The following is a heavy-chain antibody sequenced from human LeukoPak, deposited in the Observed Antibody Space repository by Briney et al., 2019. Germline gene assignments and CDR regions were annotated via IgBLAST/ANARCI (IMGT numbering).Heavy chain of an antibody. CDR1: GGTFSSYA. J-gene: IGHJ4*02. CDR3: ATPRLTQIPHFDY. V-gene: IGHV1-69*05. Sequence: SVKVSCKASGGTFSSYAISWVRQAPGHGLEWMGRIIPIFGTANYAQKFHGRVTITTDESTSTAYMELSSLRSEDTAVYYCATPRLTQIPHFDYWGQGTLVTVSS. CDR2: IIPIFGTA. D-gene: IGHD6-6*01.